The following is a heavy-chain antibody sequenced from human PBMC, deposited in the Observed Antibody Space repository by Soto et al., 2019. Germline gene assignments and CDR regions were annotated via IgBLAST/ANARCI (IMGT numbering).Heavy chain of an antibody. CDR3: EADMKHGGYYYGMDV. D-gene: IGHD3-10*01. Sequence: GASVKVSCKASGFTFTSSAVQWVRQARGQRLEWIGWIVVGSGNTNYAQKFQERVTITRDMSTSTAYMELSSLRSEDTAVYYCEADMKHGGYYYGMDVCGQGTTVTVYS. J-gene: IGHJ6*02. V-gene: IGHV1-58*01. CDR2: IVVGSGNT. CDR1: GFTFTSSA.